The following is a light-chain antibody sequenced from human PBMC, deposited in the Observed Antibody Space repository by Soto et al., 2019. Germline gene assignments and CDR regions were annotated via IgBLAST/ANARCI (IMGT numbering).Light chain of an antibody. CDR2: LGS. Sequence: DIVMTQSPLSLSVTPGEPASISCRSSQSLLYGNGYKYLDWYLQKPGQSPQLLIYLGSNRASGVPDRFSGSGSGTEYTLKISRVEAEDVGVYYCMQALGVTFGGGTKVDIK. CDR1: QSLLYGNGYKY. CDR3: MQALGVT. V-gene: IGKV2-28*01. J-gene: IGKJ4*01.